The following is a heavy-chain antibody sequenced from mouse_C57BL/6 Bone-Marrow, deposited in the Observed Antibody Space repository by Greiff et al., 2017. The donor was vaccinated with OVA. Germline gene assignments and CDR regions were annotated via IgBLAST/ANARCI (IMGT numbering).Heavy chain of an antibody. V-gene: IGHV1-19*01. Sequence: EVQVVESGPVLVKPGASVKMSCKASGYTFTDYYMNWVKQSHGKSLEWIGVINPYNGGTSYNQKFKGKATLTVDKSSSTAYMELNSLTSEDSAVYYCADYYGSSYGWYFDVWGTGTTVTVSS. CDR1: GYTFTDYY. CDR2: INPYNGGT. CDR3: ADYYGSSYGWYFDV. D-gene: IGHD1-1*01. J-gene: IGHJ1*03.